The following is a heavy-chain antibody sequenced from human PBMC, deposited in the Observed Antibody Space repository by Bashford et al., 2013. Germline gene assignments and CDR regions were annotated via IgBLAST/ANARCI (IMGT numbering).Heavy chain of an antibody. J-gene: IGHJ5*02. CDR1: GFTFSSYG. CDR3: AREEQWLATGALDP. D-gene: IGHD6-19*01. Sequence: GGPVRLSCAASGFTFSSYGMHWVRQAPGKGLEWVAVIWYDGSNKYYADSVKGRFTISRDNSKNTLYLQMNSLRAEDTAVYYCAREEQWLATGALDPWGQGTLVTVSS. CDR2: IWYDGSNK. V-gene: IGHV3-33*01.